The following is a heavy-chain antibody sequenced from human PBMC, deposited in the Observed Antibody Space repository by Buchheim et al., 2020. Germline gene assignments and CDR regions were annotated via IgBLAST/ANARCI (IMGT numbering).Heavy chain of an antibody. J-gene: IGHJ4*02. CDR2: IPHTGST. CDR1: GVSISSTSY. Sequence: QVQLQESGPGLAKPSGTLSLTCAVSGVSISSTSYWSWVRQPPGKGLEWFGEIPHTGSTNYNPSLQSRVTISIDNSKNHYSLKVTSVTAADTAVYYCARPFRSGYWPFDSWDQGTL. D-gene: IGHD3-3*01. CDR3: ARPFRSGYWPFDS. V-gene: IGHV4-4*02.